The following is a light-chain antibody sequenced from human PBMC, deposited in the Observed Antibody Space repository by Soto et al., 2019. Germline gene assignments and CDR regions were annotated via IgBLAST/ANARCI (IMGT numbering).Light chain of an antibody. CDR1: QSFSAW. J-gene: IGKJ1*01. CDR3: QQYNSYAPT. CDR2: KAS. V-gene: IGKV1-5*03. Sequence: DIPMTQSPSTLSASVGARVTITCRASQSFSAWLAGYQQKAGQAPNLLIYKASRLESGVPSRFSGSGSETEFTVAISGVQPGESATYYCQQYNSYAPTFGQGTKVEVK.